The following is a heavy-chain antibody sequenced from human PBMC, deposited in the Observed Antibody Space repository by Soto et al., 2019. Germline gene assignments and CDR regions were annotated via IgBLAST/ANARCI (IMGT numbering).Heavy chain of an antibody. Sequence: GGSLRLSCAASGFTFSSYWMSWVRQAPGKGLEWVANIKQDGSEKYYVDSVKGRFTISRDNAKNSLYLQMNSLRAEDTAVYYCARGNSGVWFGSYYYYYYYMDVWGKGTTVSVSS. D-gene: IGHD3-10*01. CDR3: ARGNSGVWFGSYYYYYYYMDV. V-gene: IGHV3-7*01. CDR1: GFTFSSYW. J-gene: IGHJ6*03. CDR2: IKQDGSEK.